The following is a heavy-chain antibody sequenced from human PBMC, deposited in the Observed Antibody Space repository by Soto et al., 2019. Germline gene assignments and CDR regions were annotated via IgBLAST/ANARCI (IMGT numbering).Heavy chain of an antibody. Sequence: EVQLVESGGAWVDPGGSLSLSVAAAEFPFNNARRSWVRQPPGKGLVGVGRIAGGKTDFAAPVEGRFTFSRDDARNTLFLQMNSLKTEDTGVYYCTSNAAAKVGTLSYWGQGTLVTVSS. CDR3: TSNAAAKVGTLSY. D-gene: IGHD1-26*01. J-gene: IGHJ4*02. V-gene: IGHV3-15*02. CDR1: EFPFNNAR. CDR2: IAGGKT.